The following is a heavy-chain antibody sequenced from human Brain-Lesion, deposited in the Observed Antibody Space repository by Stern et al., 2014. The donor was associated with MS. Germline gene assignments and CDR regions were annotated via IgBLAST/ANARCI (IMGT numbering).Heavy chain of an antibody. CDR3: AADRSGTTLMPFDY. CDR1: GFTFTSSA. CDR2: IVVGSGNT. V-gene: IGHV1-58*01. D-gene: IGHD1-7*01. Sequence: QLVQSGPEVKKPGTSVKVSCKASGFTFTSSAVQWVRQARGQRLEWIGWIVVGSGNTNYAQKFQKRVTITRDMSTSTAYMELSSLRSEDTAVYYCAADRSGTTLMPFDYWGQGTLVTVSS. J-gene: IGHJ4*02.